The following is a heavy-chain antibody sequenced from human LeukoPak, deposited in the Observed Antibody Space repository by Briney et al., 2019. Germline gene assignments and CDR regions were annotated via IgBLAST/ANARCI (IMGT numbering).Heavy chain of an antibody. J-gene: IGHJ4*02. CDR3: ARRDGGFDY. Sequence: PSETLSLTCTASGGSISSSSYYWGWIRQPPGKGLEWIGSIYHSGSTYYNPSLKSRVTISVDTSKNQFSLKLSSVTAADTAVYYCARRDGGFDYWGQGTLVTVSS. CDR2: IYHSGST. CDR1: GGSISSSSYY. D-gene: IGHD3-16*01. V-gene: IGHV4-39*07.